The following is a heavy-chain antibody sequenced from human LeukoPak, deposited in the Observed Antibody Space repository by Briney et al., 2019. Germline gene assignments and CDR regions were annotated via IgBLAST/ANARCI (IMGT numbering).Heavy chain of an antibody. CDR2: IYLGDSDT. D-gene: IGHD3-22*01. V-gene: IGHV5-51*01. CDR3: ARMSDSTGYLGFDY. J-gene: IGHJ4*02. CDR1: GNSFTSYW. Sequence: GESLKISCKGSGNSFTSYWIGWVRQMPGKGLEWMGIIYLGDSDTRYSPSFQGQVIISVDKSISTAYLQWSNLKASDTAMYYCARMSDSTGYLGFDYWGQGTLVTVSS.